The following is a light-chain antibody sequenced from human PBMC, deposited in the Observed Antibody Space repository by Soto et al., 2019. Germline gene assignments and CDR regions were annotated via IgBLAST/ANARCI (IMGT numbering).Light chain of an antibody. V-gene: IGKV3-20*01. J-gene: IGKJ1*01. CDR3: QQYGISPRT. CDR2: GVY. CDR1: QSVTSTH. Sequence: DIVMTQSPLSLPVTPGEPASISCRASQSVTSTHLAWYQQKPGQAPRLLIYGVYTRATGIPDRFSGSGSGTDFTLTISRLEPEDFAVYYCQQYGISPRTFGQGTKVDIK.